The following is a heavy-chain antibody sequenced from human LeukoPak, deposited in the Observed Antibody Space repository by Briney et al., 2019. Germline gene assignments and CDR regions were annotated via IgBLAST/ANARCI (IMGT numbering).Heavy chain of an antibody. Sequence: PGGSLRLSCAASGFTFSSYWMHWVRQSPGKGLVWVARINSDGSSTSYADSVKGRFTISRDNAKNTLYLQMNSLRAEDTAVYYCARDLLTLWYYYGMDVWGQGTTVTVSS. CDR1: GFTFSSYW. CDR3: ARDLLTLWYYYGMDV. CDR2: INSDGSST. J-gene: IGHJ6*02. V-gene: IGHV3-74*01. D-gene: IGHD3-9*01.